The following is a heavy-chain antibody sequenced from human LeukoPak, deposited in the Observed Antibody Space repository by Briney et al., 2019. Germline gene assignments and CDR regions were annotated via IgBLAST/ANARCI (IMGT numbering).Heavy chain of an antibody. CDR3: AKDACSGGTCYGGWYCDL. CDR1: GFTFSSYG. CDR2: MHYDGNIK. J-gene: IGHJ2*01. V-gene: IGHV3-30*02. D-gene: IGHD2-15*01. Sequence: PGGSLRLSCAASGFTFSSYGMHWVRQAPGKGLEWVAFMHYDGNIKYYADSVKGRFTISRDISKNTLYLQMSSLRAEDTAVYYCAKDACSGGTCYGGWYCDLWGRGTLVTDSS.